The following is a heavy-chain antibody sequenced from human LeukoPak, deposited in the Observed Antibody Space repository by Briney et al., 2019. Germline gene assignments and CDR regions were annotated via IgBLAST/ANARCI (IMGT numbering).Heavy chain of an antibody. CDR3: ARVIAAAGTFDY. V-gene: IGHV1-2*06. D-gene: IGHD6-13*01. CDR2: INPNSGGT. J-gene: IGHJ4*02. CDR1: GYTFTGFY. Sequence: ASVKVSCKASGYTFTGFYIHWVRQAPGQGLEWMGRINPNSGGTYFAQKFQGRVTMTRDTSISTAYMEVSRLRSDDTAVYYCARVIAAAGTFDYWGQGTLVTVSS.